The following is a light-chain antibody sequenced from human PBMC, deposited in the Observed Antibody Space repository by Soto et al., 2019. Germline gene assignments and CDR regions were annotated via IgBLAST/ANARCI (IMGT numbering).Light chain of an antibody. V-gene: IGKV3-15*01. CDR3: RQYQNLWT. J-gene: IGKJ1*01. CDR1: QSITRN. Sequence: EIVMTQSPATLSVSPGERATLSCRASQSITRNVAWYQQRPGQAPRLLIYRASTRATGVPARFSGSGSGTEFTLTISGLQSEDFALYYCRQYQNLWTFGQGSKVDIK. CDR2: RAS.